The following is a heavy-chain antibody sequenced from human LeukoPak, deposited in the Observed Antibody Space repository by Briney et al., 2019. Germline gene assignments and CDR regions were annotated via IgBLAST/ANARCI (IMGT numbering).Heavy chain of an antibody. CDR1: GFTFSSYA. Sequence: GGSLRLSCAASGFTFSSYAMSWVRQAPGKGLEWVSAILGSGGSTYYADSVKGRFTVSRDNSKSTLYLQMNSLRAEDTALYYCAKWGDYDVLTGYYVPDYWGQGTLVTVSS. CDR3: AKWGDYDVLTGYYVPDY. D-gene: IGHD3-9*01. V-gene: IGHV3-23*01. CDR2: ILGSGGST. J-gene: IGHJ4*02.